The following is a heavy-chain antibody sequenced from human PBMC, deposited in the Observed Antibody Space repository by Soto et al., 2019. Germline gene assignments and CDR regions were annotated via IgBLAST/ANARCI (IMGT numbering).Heavy chain of an antibody. CDR2: INHGGGT. CDR1: DGSFSGYY. CDR3: AITTHSYGYYYMDV. V-gene: IGHV4-34*01. Sequence: PSETLSLTCAFYDGSFSGYYRTWIRQPPGKGLEWIGEINHGGGTKYNPSLKSRVTISVDTSNDQFSLRLTSVTAADTAVYYCAITTHSYGYYYMDVWGPGTTVTVSS. D-gene: IGHD5-18*01. J-gene: IGHJ6*03.